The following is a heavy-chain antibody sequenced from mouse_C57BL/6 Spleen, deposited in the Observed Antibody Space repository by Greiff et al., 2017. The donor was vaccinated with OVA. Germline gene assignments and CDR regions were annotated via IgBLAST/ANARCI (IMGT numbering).Heavy chain of an antibody. D-gene: IGHD3-2*02. Sequence: DVKLQESGPGLVKPSQSLSLTCSVTGYSITSGYYWNWIRQFPGNKLEWMGYISYDGSNNYNPSLKNRISITRDTSKNQFFLKLNSVTTEDTATYYCARDSAQYYYAMDYWGQGTSVTVSS. CDR1: GYSITSGYY. CDR2: ISYDGSN. CDR3: ARDSAQYYYAMDY. J-gene: IGHJ4*01. V-gene: IGHV3-6*01.